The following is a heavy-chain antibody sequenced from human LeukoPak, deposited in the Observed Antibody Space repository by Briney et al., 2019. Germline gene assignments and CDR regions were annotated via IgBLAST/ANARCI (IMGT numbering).Heavy chain of an antibody. D-gene: IGHD6-13*01. J-gene: IGHJ5*02. CDR1: GYTFTGYG. CDR2: ISAYNGNT. Sequence: ASVKVSCKASGYTFTGYGISWVRQAPGQGLEWMGWISAYNGNTNYAQKLQGRVTMTTDTSTSTAYMELRSLRSDDTAVYYCARDLLGIAAAGTVWFDPWGQGTLVTVSS. CDR3: ARDLLGIAAAGTVWFDP. V-gene: IGHV1-18*01.